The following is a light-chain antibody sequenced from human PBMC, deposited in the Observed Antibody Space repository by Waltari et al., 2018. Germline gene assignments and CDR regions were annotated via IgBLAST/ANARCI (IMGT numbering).Light chain of an antibody. V-gene: IGKV1-39*01. Sequence: DIQMPQSPSSLSASVGDRVTITCRASQSISTYLHWYQHIPGKAPNLLIYAASTLQGGVPSRFSGSGSGTDFTLTISSLQPEDFATYYCQQSSSTPPTFAQGTKVEVK. CDR2: AAS. J-gene: IGKJ1*01. CDR3: QQSSSTPPT. CDR1: QSISTY.